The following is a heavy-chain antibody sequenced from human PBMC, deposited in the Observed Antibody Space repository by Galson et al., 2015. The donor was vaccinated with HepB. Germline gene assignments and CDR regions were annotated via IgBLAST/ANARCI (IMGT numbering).Heavy chain of an antibody. D-gene: IGHD6-19*01. J-gene: IGHJ4*02. Sequence: SLRLSCAASGFIFSNYGMDCVRQAPGKGLEWVAIIWHDGSDKYYADSVKGRFTISRDNSKNTLYLQMNSLRAEDTALYSCARASSHSGAWSFDYWGQGTLVTVSS. V-gene: IGHV3-33*08. CDR2: IWHDGSDK. CDR3: ARASSHSGAWSFDY. CDR1: GFIFSNYG.